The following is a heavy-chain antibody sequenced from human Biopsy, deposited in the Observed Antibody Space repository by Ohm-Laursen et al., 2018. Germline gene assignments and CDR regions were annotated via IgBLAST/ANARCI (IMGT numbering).Heavy chain of an antibody. CDR3: ARDPGYDFWSGSDPFDI. J-gene: IGHJ3*02. D-gene: IGHD3-3*01. CDR1: GYTFTAYG. Sequence: GASVKVSCKTSGYTFTAYGISWVRQAPGQGLEWMGWISTYNDDTNIAQKFQCRVSMTTDTSTRTAYMELRGLRSGDTAIYFCARDPGYDFWSGSDPFDIWGQGTLVTVS. CDR2: ISTYNDDT. V-gene: IGHV1-18*04.